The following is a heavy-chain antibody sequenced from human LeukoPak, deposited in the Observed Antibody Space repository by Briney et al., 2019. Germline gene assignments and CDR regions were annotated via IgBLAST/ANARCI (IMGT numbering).Heavy chain of an antibody. Sequence: SVKVSCKASGGTFTNYAISWVRQAPGQGLEWMGGIIPIFDTANYAQKFQGRVTITADKSTSTAYMELSSLRSEDTAVYYCAKDFRSSSGDVWGKGTTVTVSS. CDR3: AKDFRSSSGDV. V-gene: IGHV1-69*06. D-gene: IGHD6-6*01. CDR1: GGTFTNYA. CDR2: IIPIFDTA. J-gene: IGHJ6*04.